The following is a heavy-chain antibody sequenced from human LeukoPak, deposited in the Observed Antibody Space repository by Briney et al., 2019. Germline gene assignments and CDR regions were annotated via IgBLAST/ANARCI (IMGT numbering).Heavy chain of an antibody. CDR2: INPKSGGT. J-gene: IGHJ4*02. Sequence: ASVKVSCKASGYTFTDYYIHWVRQARGQGLEWMGWINPKSGGTKYAQKFQGRVTMTRDTSISPAYMEMSRLRSDDTAVYYCARDLYFDYWGQGTLVTVSS. CDR3: ARDLYFDY. CDR1: GYTFTDYY. V-gene: IGHV1-2*02.